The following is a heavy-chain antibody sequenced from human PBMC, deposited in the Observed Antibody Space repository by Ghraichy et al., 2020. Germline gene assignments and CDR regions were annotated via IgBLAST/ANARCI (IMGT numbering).Heavy chain of an antibody. V-gene: IGHV3-30*02. D-gene: IGHD4-11*01. Sequence: GGSLRLSCAASGFTFSNFCLHWVRQAPGKGPEWVAFIRYHGNDKYYADSVKGRFTISRDNSKDTLYLQMTSLRIEDTAMYYCARNDYHLDSWGQGTLVTVAA. J-gene: IGHJ4*02. CDR3: ARNDYHLDS. CDR2: IRYHGNDK. CDR1: GFTFSNFC.